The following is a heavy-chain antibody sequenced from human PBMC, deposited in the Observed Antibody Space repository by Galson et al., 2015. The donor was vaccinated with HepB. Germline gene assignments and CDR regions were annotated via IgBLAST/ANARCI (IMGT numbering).Heavy chain of an antibody. J-gene: IGHJ4*02. CDR1: GYTFSNYW. D-gene: IGHD2/OR15-2a*01. CDR2: IDPYDSYT. Sequence: QSGAEVKKPGESLRISCTGSGYTFSNYWISWVRHMPGKGLEWMGRIDPYDSYTNYGPSFQGHVTMSADKSISTAYLQWSSLRASDTAIYFCARRNCDSTTCYKDYWGQGTLVTVSS. CDR3: ARRNCDSTTCYKDY. V-gene: IGHV5-10-1*01.